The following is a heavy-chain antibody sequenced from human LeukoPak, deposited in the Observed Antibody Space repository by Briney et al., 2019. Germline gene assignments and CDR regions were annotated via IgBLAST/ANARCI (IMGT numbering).Heavy chain of an antibody. V-gene: IGHV3-21*01. Sequence: PGGSLRLSCAASGFTFSSYPMNWVRQAPGKGLEWVSSISSSSSYIYYADSVKGRFTTSRDNAKNSLYLQMNSLRAEDTDVYYCARGGSSGWYRVVDPHYYYMDVWGKGTTVTVSS. CDR2: ISSSSSYI. CDR3: ARGGSSGWYRVVDPHYYYMDV. CDR1: GFTFSSYP. D-gene: IGHD6-19*01. J-gene: IGHJ6*03.